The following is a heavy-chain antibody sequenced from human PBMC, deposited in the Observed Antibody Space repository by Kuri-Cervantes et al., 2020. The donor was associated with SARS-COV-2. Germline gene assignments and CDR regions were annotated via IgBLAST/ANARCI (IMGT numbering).Heavy chain of an antibody. Sequence: GGSLRLSCAASGFTFSSYWMSWVRQAPGKGLEWVANMKQDGSGKYYVDSVKGRFTISRDNAKNSLYLQMNSLRAEDTAVYYCAKIAHVVVIAGASDLWGQGTMVTVSS. CDR1: GFTFSSYW. CDR2: MKQDGSGK. J-gene: IGHJ3*01. V-gene: IGHV3-7*03. CDR3: AKIAHVVVIAGASDL. D-gene: IGHD2-21*01.